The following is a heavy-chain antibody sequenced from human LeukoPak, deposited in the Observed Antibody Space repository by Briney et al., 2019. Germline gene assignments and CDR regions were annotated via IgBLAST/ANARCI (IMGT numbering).Heavy chain of an antibody. CDR1: GVSISPYY. V-gene: IGHV4-59*01. D-gene: IGHD6-19*01. J-gene: IGHJ4*02. CDR3: ARGAGAFDY. CDR2: IYYSGST. Sequence: PSETLSLTCTVSGVSISPYYWSWIRQPPGKGLEWIGYIYYSGSTTYNPSLKSPVTISVDTSRNQFSLKLSSVTAADTAVYCCARGAGAFDYWGQGTLVTVSS.